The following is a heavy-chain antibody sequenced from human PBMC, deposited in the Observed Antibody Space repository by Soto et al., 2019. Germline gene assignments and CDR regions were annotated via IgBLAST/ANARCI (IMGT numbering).Heavy chain of an antibody. Sequence: ETLSLTCTVSGGSVSSGSYYWSWIRQPPGKGLEWIGYIYYSGSTNYNPSLKSRVTISVDTSKNQFSLKLSSVTAADTAVYYCARDLAAAGTFDYWGQGTLVTVSS. CDR3: ARDLAAAGTFDY. CDR1: GGSVSSGSYY. D-gene: IGHD6-13*01. CDR2: IYYSGST. V-gene: IGHV4-61*01. J-gene: IGHJ4*02.